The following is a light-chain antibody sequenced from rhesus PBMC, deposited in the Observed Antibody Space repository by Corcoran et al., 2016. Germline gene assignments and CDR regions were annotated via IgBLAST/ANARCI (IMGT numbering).Light chain of an antibody. CDR3: QHGYGTPLT. CDR2: YAS. V-gene: IGKV1S15*01. Sequence: DIQMTQSPSSLSASVGDTVTITCRASQGISKKLAWYQQKPEKVPKLLIYYASTCQSGVPSSFRGSGSGTDFTLTISRLQPEDFATYYCQHGYGTPLTFGGRTKVEI. J-gene: IGKJ4*01. CDR1: QGISKK.